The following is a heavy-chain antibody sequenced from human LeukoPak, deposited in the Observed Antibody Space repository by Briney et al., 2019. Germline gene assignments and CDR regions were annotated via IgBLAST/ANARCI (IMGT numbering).Heavy chain of an antibody. V-gene: IGHV3-23*01. CDR3: AKDYGDFEGLVDY. J-gene: IGHJ4*02. CDR2: ITGSGGST. CDR1: GFTFSNYA. D-gene: IGHD4-17*01. Sequence: SGGSLRLSCAASGFTFSNYAMSWVRQAPGKGLEWVSGITGSGGSTYSADSVKGRFTISRDNSKNTLYLQMNSLRAEDTAVYYCAKDYGDFEGLVDYWGQGTLVTVSP.